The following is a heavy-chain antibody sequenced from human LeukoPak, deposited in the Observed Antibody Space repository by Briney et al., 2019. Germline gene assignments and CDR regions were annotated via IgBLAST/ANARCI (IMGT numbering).Heavy chain of an antibody. CDR3: ASSLVADTAMVTFFDY. D-gene: IGHD5-18*01. J-gene: IGHJ4*02. CDR1: GDSISYFY. V-gene: IGHV4-4*07. CDR2: ISGSGST. Sequence: SETLSLTCSVSGDSISYFYWSWIRQAAGKGLEWIGRISGSGSTDYNPSLKSRVTISVDTSKNQFSLKLSSVTAADTAVYYCASSLVADTAMVTFFDYWGQGTLVTVSS.